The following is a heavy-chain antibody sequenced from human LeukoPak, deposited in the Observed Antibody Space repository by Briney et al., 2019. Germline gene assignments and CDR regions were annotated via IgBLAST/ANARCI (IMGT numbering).Heavy chain of an antibody. CDR2: IIPIFGTA. V-gene: IGHV1-69*06. CDR3: ARAQPEYYYDSSGSHDAFDI. Sequence: GASVKVSCKASGGTFSSYAISWVRQAPGQGLEWMGGIIPIFGTANYAQKFQGRVTITADKSTSTAYMELSSLRSEDTAVYYCARAQPEYYYDSSGSHDAFDIWGQGTMVTVSS. CDR1: GGTFSSYA. D-gene: IGHD3-22*01. J-gene: IGHJ3*02.